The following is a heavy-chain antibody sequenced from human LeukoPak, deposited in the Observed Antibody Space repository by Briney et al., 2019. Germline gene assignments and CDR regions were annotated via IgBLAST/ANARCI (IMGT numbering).Heavy chain of an antibody. J-gene: IGHJ4*02. V-gene: IGHV1-2*02. CDR1: GYIFTGYY. D-gene: IGHD3-22*01. CDR2: INPNSGGT. Sequence: ASVKVSCKASGYIFTGYYMHWVRQAPGQGLEWMGWINPNSGGTNCAQKFQGRVTMTRDTSTSTAYMELSNLKSDDTALYYCATDPKTTTPNYYDSSGNYYPLYYFDFWGQGTLVTVSS. CDR3: ATDPKTTTPNYYDSSGNYYPLYYFDF.